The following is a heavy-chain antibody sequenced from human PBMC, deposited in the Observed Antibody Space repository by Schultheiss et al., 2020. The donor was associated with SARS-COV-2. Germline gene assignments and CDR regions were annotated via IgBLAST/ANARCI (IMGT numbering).Heavy chain of an antibody. V-gene: IGHV3-73*01. Sequence: GGSLRLSCAASGFTFSSYSMNWVRQASGKGLEWVGRIRSKANSYATAYAASVKGRFTISRDDSKNTAYLQMNSLKTEDTAVYYCTRRNYYGSGARGFDPWGQGTLVTVAS. D-gene: IGHD3-10*01. J-gene: IGHJ5*02. CDR2: IRSKANSYAT. CDR1: GFTFSSYS. CDR3: TRRNYYGSGARGFDP.